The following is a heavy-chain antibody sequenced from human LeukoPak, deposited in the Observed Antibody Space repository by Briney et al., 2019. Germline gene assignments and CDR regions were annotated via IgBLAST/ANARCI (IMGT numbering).Heavy chain of an antibody. J-gene: IGHJ4*02. CDR1: GFTFSSYA. CDR2: IKQDGSEK. Sequence: PGGSLRLSCAASGFTFSSYAMSWVRQAPGKGLEWVANIKQDGSEKYYVDSVKGRFTISRDNAKNSLYLQMNSLRAEDTAVYYCARGDRGYSYGWVYFPGHADYWGQGTLVTVSS. V-gene: IGHV3-7*01. D-gene: IGHD5-18*01. CDR3: ARGDRGYSYGWVYFPGHADY.